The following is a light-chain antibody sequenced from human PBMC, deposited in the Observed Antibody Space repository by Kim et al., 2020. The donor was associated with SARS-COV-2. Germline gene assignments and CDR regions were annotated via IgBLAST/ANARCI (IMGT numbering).Light chain of an antibody. Sequence: KTVTISCPRSSGSIASSYVQWYQQRPGSAPTTVIYEDNQRPSGVPDRFSGSIDSSSNSASLTISGLKTEDEADYYCQSYDRNDQGVFGGGTQLTVL. CDR3: QSYDRNDQGV. CDR1: SGSIASSY. V-gene: IGLV6-57*03. J-gene: IGLJ2*01. CDR2: EDN.